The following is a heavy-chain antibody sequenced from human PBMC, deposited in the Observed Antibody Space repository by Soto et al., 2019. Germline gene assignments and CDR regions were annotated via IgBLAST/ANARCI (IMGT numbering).Heavy chain of an antibody. V-gene: IGHV3-48*01. CDR2: ISSSSSSTI. CDR3: ARGAAEGGGFFDI. Sequence: GGSLRLSCAASGFTFSSYSMNWVRQAPGKGLEWVSYISSSSSSTIYYADSVKGRFTISRDNAKNSLYLQMNSLRAEDTAVYYCARGAAEGGGFFDIWGQGTMVTVSS. J-gene: IGHJ3*02. CDR1: GFTFSSYS. D-gene: IGHD3-16*01.